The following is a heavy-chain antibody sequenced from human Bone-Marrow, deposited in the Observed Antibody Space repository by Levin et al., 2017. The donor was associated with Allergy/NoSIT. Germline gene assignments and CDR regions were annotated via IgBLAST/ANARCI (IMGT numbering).Heavy chain of an antibody. CDR3: ARHGRSMVRDSYFQH. Sequence: PGGSLRLSCTVSGGSVSNTIYYWGWIRQPPGKGLEWIGSISYGGSTYYNPSLKSRGSISVDTSNNHFSLRLSSVTAADTAVYYCARHGRSMVRDSYFQHWGQGNLVAVSA. D-gene: IGHD3-10*01. J-gene: IGHJ1*01. V-gene: IGHV4-39*01. CDR1: GGSVSNTIYY. CDR2: ISYGGST.